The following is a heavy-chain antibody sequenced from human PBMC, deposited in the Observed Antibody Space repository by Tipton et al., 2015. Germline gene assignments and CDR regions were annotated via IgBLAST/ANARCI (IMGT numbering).Heavy chain of an antibody. CDR2: IYYSGNT. V-gene: IGHV4-59*01. D-gene: IGHD3-3*01. CDR1: GFTFDDYA. CDR3: ARKTPKTERITIFGVVITGAFDI. Sequence: LRLSCAASGFTFDDYAMHWVRQPPGKGLEWIGYIYYSGNTKYNPSLKSRVTISVDTSKNQFSLKLSSVTAADTAVYYCARKTPKTERITIFGVVITGAFDIWGQGTMVTVSS. J-gene: IGHJ3*02.